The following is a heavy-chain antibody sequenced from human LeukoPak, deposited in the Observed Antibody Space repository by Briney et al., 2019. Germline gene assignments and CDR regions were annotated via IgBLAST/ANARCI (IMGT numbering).Heavy chain of an antibody. Sequence: GGSLRLSCAASGFTFSSYSMNWVRQAPGKGLEWVSYISSSSSTIYYADSVKGRFTISRDNAKNSLYLQMNSLRAEDTAVYYCAKGYYYDSSDYYPNYNMDVWGRGTTVTVSS. D-gene: IGHD3-22*01. CDR1: GFTFSSYS. J-gene: IGHJ6*03. V-gene: IGHV3-48*01. CDR2: ISSSSSTI. CDR3: AKGYYYDSSDYYPNYNMDV.